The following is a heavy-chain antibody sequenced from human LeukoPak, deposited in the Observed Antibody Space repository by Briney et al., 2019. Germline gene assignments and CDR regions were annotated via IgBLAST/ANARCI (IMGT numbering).Heavy chain of an antibody. CDR1: GFTVSSDY. V-gene: IGHV3-53*05. CDR3: ARNWFDP. J-gene: IGHJ5*02. CDR2: IYSGGST. Sequence: PGGSLRLPCAASGFTVSSDYMSWVRHAPGKGLEWVSVIYSGGSTYYADSVKGRFTISRDKSKNTVYLQMNSLRFEDTAMYYCARNWFDPWGQGTLVTVSS.